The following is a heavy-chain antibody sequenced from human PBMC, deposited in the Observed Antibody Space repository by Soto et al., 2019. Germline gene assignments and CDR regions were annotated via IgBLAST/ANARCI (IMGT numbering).Heavy chain of an antibody. CDR1: GFTFSSYS. Sequence: GGSLRLSCAASGFTFSSYSMNWVRQAPGKGLEWVSSISSSSSYIYYADSVKGRFTISRDNAKNSLYLQMNSLRAEDTAVYYCAREDNIEFEYSSSSVDYWGQGTLVTVSS. CDR3: AREDNIEFEYSSSSVDY. D-gene: IGHD6-6*01. CDR2: ISSSSSYI. V-gene: IGHV3-21*01. J-gene: IGHJ4*02.